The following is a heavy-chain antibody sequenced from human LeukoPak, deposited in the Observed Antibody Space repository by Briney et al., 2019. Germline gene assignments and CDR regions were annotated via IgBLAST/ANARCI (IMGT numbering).Heavy chain of an antibody. CDR1: GDSISSGHYY. CDR2: IYHSGNT. J-gene: IGHJ4*02. Sequence: SQTLSLTCTVSGDSISSGHYYWSWIRQHPGKGLEWIGYIYHSGNTHYNPSLKSRTTISVDTSKNQFSLMLSSVTAADTAVYYCARDRGSGLRYFDFWGRGTLVTVSS. CDR3: ARDRGSGLRYFDF. V-gene: IGHV4-31*03. D-gene: IGHD3-22*01.